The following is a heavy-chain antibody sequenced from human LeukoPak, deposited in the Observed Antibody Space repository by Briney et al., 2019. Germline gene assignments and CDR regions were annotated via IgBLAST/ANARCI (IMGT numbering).Heavy chain of an antibody. V-gene: IGHV3-7*05. CDR3: ASEFLGY. CDR1: GFRFSGYW. Sequence: PGGSLRLSCEASGFRFSGYWLNWVRQAPGQGLEWVANINPDGSGKYYVDSVKGRFTISRDNAKKSLYLQMNSLRADDTAVYFCASEFLGYWGQGTLVTVSS. J-gene: IGHJ4*02. CDR2: INPDGSGK. D-gene: IGHD3-3*01.